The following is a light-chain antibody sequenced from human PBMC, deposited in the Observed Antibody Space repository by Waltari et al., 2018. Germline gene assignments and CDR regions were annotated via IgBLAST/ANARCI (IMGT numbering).Light chain of an antibody. J-gene: IGKJ4*01. Sequence: DIHMTQSPSTLSAPVGDRVTITCRASQSITWWLVWYQQKPAKAPKLLISKASTLETGVPSRFSGTGSGTEFTLTINSLQPDDSATYFCQQYNLYPLTFGGGTTVGIK. CDR3: QQYNLYPLT. CDR1: QSITWW. CDR2: KAS. V-gene: IGKV1-5*03.